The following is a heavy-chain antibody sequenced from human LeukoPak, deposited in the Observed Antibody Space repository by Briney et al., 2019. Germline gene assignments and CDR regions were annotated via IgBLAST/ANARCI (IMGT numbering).Heavy chain of an antibody. CDR1: GGSISSGSYY. CDR3: ARGSSDGYKWDF. J-gene: IGHJ4*02. V-gene: IGHV4-31*03. CDR2: IYYSGST. Sequence: SQTLSLTCTVSGGSISSGSYYWTWIRQRPGKGLEWIGHIYYSGSTYYNPSLKSRVTISVDTSKNQFSLELRSVTAADTAVYYCARGSSDGYKWDFWGQGTLVTVSS. D-gene: IGHD5-24*01.